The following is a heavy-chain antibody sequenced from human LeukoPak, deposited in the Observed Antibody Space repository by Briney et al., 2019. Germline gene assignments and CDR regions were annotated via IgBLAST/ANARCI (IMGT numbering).Heavy chain of an antibody. J-gene: IGHJ4*02. Sequence: SETLSLICTVSGGSISSYYWSWIRQPPGKGLEWIGYIYYSGTTNYNPSLKSRVTISVDTSKNQFSLKLSSMTAADTAVYYCARVRYGDYYFDYWGQGTLVTVSS. V-gene: IGHV4-59*01. CDR3: ARVRYGDYYFDY. CDR1: GGSISSYY. CDR2: IYYSGTT. D-gene: IGHD4-17*01.